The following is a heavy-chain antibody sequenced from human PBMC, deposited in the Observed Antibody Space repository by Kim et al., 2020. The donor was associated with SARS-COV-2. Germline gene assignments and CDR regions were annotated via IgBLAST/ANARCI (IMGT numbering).Heavy chain of an antibody. V-gene: IGHV4-34*01. D-gene: IGHD6-19*01. Sequence: SLKSRVTISVDTSKNQFSLKLSSVTAADTAVYYCARDTIAVAGTLENFDYWGQGTLVTVSS. J-gene: IGHJ4*02. CDR3: ARDTIAVAGTLENFDY.